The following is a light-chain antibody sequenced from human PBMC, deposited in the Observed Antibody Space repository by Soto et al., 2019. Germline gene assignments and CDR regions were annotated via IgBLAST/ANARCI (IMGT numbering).Light chain of an antibody. CDR3: AAWDDSLNGPHVV. J-gene: IGLJ2*01. CDR2: SNN. Sequence: QSVLTQPPSASGTPGQRVTISCSGSSPNIGSNTVNWYQQLPGTAPKLLIYSNNQRPSGVPDRFSGSKSGTSASLAISGLQSEDEADYYCAAWDDSLNGPHVVFGGGTQLTVL. CDR1: SPNIGSNT. V-gene: IGLV1-44*01.